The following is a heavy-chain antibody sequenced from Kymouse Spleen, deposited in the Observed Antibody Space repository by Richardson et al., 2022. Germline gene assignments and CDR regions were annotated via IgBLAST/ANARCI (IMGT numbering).Heavy chain of an antibody. CDR2: INHSGST. V-gene: IGHV4-34*01. D-gene: IGHD3-3*01. CDR3: ARGRVTIFGVGSGMDV. CDR1: GGSFSGYY. Sequence: QVQLQQWGAGLLKPSETLSLTCAVYGGSFSGYYWSWIRQPPGKGLEWIGEINHSGSTNYNPSLKSRVTISVDTSKNQFSLKLSSVTAADTAVYYCARGRVTIFGVGSGMDVWGQGTTVTVSS. J-gene: IGHJ6*02.